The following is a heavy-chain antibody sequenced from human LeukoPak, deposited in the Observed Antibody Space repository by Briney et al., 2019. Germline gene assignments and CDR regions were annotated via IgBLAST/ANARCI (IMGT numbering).Heavy chain of an antibody. D-gene: IGHD2-2*02. CDR1: GGSFSGYY. CDR3: ARHHRTIPYDY. Sequence: SETLSLTCPVYGGSFSGYYWSWIRQPPGKGLEWIGEINHSGRTNYNPSLKSRVTISEDTSKNQFSLKLSSVTAADTAVYYCARHHRTIPYDYWGQGTLVTVSS. J-gene: IGHJ4*02. CDR2: INHSGRT. V-gene: IGHV4-34*01.